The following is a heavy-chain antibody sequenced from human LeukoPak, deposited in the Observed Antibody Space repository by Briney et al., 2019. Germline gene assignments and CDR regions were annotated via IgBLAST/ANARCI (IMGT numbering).Heavy chain of an antibody. CDR1: GYTLTELS. CDR2: FDPEDGET. CDR3: ATDRMVRGVFSLQIDY. V-gene: IGHV1-24*01. Sequence: ASVKVSCKVSGYTLTELSMHWVRQAPGKGLEWMGGFDPEDGETIYAQKFQGRVTMTEDTSTATAYMELSSLRSEDTAVYYCATDRMVRGVFSLQIDYWGQGTLVTVSS. J-gene: IGHJ4*02. D-gene: IGHD3-10*01.